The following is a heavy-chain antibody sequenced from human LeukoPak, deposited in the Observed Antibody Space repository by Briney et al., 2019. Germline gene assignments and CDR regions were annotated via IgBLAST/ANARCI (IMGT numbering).Heavy chain of an antibody. V-gene: IGHV1-69*01. CDR2: ILPIFGTA. Sequence: SVNVSCKASGRTFSSYSISWVRQAPAQALEWMGGILPIFGTANYAQKFQGRVTITADESTSTAYMELSSLRSEDTAVYYCARATYYYGSGSFPPIDYWGQGTLVTVSS. CDR3: ARATYYYGSGSFPPIDY. D-gene: IGHD3-10*01. CDR1: GRTFSSYS. J-gene: IGHJ4*02.